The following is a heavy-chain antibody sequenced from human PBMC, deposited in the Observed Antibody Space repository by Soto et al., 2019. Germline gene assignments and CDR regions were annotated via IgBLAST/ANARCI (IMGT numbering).Heavy chain of an antibody. J-gene: IGHJ4*02. D-gene: IGHD1-1*01. CDR3: ARGRYGDD. V-gene: IGHV1-18*01. CDR1: GYAFTTYG. Sequence: QVHLVQSGAEVKKPGASVKVSCKASGYAFTTYGITWVRQAPGQGLEWMGWISAHNGNTNYAQKLQGRVTVTRDTATSTAYMELRRLRSGDTAVYSCARGRYGDDWGQGAPVTVSS. CDR2: ISAHNGNT.